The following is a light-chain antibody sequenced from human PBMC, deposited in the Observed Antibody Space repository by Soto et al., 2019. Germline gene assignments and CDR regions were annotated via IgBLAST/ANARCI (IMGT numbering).Light chain of an antibody. Sequence: DIQMTQSPSTLSASVGYRVTITCRASQSVSNWLAWYQQKPGKAPKILIYKASSLESGVPSRFSGSGSGTEFTLTISSLRPDDFATYYCQHYNGYRWTFGQGTKVDIK. V-gene: IGKV1-5*03. CDR1: QSVSNW. J-gene: IGKJ1*01. CDR2: KAS. CDR3: QHYNGYRWT.